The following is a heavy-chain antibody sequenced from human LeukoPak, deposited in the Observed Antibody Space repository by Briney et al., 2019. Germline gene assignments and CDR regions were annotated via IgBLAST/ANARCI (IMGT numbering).Heavy chain of an antibody. CDR3: ARDGDYHGNSVHFDY. CDR1: GYMFIGYH. J-gene: IGHJ4*02. Sequence: ASVKVSCKASGYMFIGYHIHWVRQAPGQGLEWMGIINPSGGSTTFSPKFQRRITLTRDTSTNTVYLDLSSLRSEDTAVYYCARDGDYHGNSVHFDYWGQGTQVTVSS. CDR2: INPSGGST. V-gene: IGHV1-46*01. D-gene: IGHD4-23*01.